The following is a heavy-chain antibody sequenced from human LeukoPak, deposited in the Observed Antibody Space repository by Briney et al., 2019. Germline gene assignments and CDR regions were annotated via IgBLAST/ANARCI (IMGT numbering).Heavy chain of an antibody. CDR1: GGSFSGYY. D-gene: IGHD6-6*01. Sequence: SETLSLTCAVYGGSFSGYYWSWIRQPPGKGLEWMGEINHSGSTNYNPSLKGRVTISVDTSKNQFSLKLSSVTAADTAVYYCARGPIEYSSSHYFDYWGQGTLVTVSS. V-gene: IGHV4-34*01. CDR2: INHSGST. CDR3: ARGPIEYSSSHYFDY. J-gene: IGHJ4*02.